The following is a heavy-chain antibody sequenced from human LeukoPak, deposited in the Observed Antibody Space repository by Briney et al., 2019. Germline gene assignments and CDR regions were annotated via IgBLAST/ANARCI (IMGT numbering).Heavy chain of an antibody. CDR3: ARVNTMIPGVDY. D-gene: IGHD3-22*01. CDR2: IYHSGST. V-gene: IGHV4-38-2*02. CDR1: GYSISSGYY. Sequence: PSETLSLTCTVSGYSISSGYYWGWIRQPPGKGLEWIGSIYHSGSTYYNPSLKSRVTISVDTSKNQFSLKLSSVTAADTAVYYCARVNTMIPGVDYWGQGTLVTVSS. J-gene: IGHJ4*02.